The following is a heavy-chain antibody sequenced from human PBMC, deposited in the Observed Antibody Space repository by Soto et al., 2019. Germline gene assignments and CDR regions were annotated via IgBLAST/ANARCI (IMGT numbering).Heavy chain of an antibody. V-gene: IGHV3-74*01. CDR3: TRDIGGKGAY. CDR1: GFTFSSYW. J-gene: IGHJ4*02. Sequence: EVQLVESGGGLVQPGGSLRLSCAASGFTFSSYWMHWVRQVPGKGLLWVSRIDEYGSTINYADSVKGRFTISRDNARNTLYLEMNSLRAEDTSLYYCTRDIGGKGAYWGPGTLVTVSS. D-gene: IGHD3-10*01. CDR2: IDEYGSTI.